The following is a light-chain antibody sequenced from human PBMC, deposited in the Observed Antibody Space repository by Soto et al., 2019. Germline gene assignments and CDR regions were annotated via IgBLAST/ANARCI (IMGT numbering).Light chain of an antibody. CDR1: QSLVYSDGNTY. Sequence: DVVVTQSPLSLSVTLGQPASISCRCSQSLVYSDGNTYLTWFQQRPGQSPRRLIYKVSNLDSGVXDXSSGSGSGTDCTLKISRVEAEDVGLYYCMQGTHAPFTFGQGTRLEIK. J-gene: IGKJ5*01. V-gene: IGKV2D-30*01. CDR2: KVS. CDR3: MQGTHAPFT.